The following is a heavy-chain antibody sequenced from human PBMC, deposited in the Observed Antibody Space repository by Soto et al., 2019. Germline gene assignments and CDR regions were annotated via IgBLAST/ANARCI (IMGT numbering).Heavy chain of an antibody. D-gene: IGHD3-10*01. CDR1: GGSVSSDDYF. J-gene: IGHJ4*02. Sequence: QVQLQESGPGLVKPSQTLSLTCTVSGGSVSSDDYFWSWIRQPPGKGLEWIGYIHHPGSTHYNPSLTRRVTISVDMSKNEFSLKLSSVTAADTAVYYCAREGDAFGAPFDYWGQGTLVTVSS. CDR2: IHHPGST. V-gene: IGHV4-30-4*01. CDR3: AREGDAFGAPFDY.